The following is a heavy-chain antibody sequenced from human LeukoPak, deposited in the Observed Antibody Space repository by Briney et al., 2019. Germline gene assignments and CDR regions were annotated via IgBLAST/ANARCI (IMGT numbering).Heavy chain of an antibody. CDR1: GGSISSSSHS. CDR2: IYYTGRT. J-gene: IGHJ5*02. V-gene: IGHV4-39*01. D-gene: IGHD6-13*01. CDR3: AQSLGSSNWIGNWFDP. Sequence: PSETLSLTCTVPGGSISSSSHSWGWIRQPPGKGLEWTGSIYYTGRTYYNPSLKSRVTISVDTSKNQFSLKLSSVTAADTAVYYCAQSLGSSNWIGNWFDPWGQGTLVTVSS.